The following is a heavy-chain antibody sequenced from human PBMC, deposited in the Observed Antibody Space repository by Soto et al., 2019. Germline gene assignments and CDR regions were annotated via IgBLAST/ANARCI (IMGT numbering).Heavy chain of an antibody. CDR1: GFTFSRYW. D-gene: IGHD3-3*01. J-gene: IGHJ4*02. V-gene: IGHV3-7*01. Sequence: EVQLVESGGGLVQPGGSLRLSCAASGFTFSRYWMSWVRQAPGKGLEWVASIKQDGSKKYYVDSVRGRFTISRDNAKNSLYLQMNSLRVEDTAVYYCATYYDIWSNYYRADYWGQGTLVTVSS. CDR3: ATYYDIWSNYYRADY. CDR2: IKQDGSKK.